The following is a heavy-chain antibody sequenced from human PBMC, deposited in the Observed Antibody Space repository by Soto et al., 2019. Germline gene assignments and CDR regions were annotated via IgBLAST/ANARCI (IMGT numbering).Heavy chain of an antibody. J-gene: IGHJ6*02. Sequence: LSLTCTVSGGSISSYYWSWIRQPPGKGLEWIGYIYYSGSTNYNPSLKSRVTISVDTSKNQFSLKLSSVTAADTAVYYCAREGGGYNYYYYYYGMDVWGQGTTVTVSS. CDR3: AREGGGYNYYYYYYGMDV. CDR2: IYYSGST. CDR1: GGSISSYY. D-gene: IGHD5-12*01. V-gene: IGHV4-59*01.